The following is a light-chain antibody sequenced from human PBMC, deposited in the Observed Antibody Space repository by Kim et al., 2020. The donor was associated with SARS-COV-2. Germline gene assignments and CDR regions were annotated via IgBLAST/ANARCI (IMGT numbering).Light chain of an antibody. CDR3: ETWDSSLSAGE. CDR1: STKIGNNY. Sequence: GQKVTISCSGSSTKIGNNYVSWYQQLPGTAPTLLIYDNNKRPSGLPDRFSGSKSGTSATLGITGLQTGDEADYYCETWDSSLSAGEFGGGTKLTVL. J-gene: IGLJ2*01. CDR2: DNN. V-gene: IGLV1-51*01.